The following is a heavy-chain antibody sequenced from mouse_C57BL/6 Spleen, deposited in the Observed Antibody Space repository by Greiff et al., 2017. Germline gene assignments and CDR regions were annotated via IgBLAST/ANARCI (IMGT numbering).Heavy chain of an antibody. CDR2: IRRKSNNYAT. Sequence: EVMLVESGGGLVKPIGSLKISCAASGFSFNTYAMNWVSQAPGKGLEWVARIRRKSNNYATYYAFSVKDGFTISRDDSESMLYLQMNTLKTEDTAIYYCVRYDYDGYDYAMDYWGQGTSLTVSS. J-gene: IGHJ4*01. D-gene: IGHD2-4*01. CDR1: GFSFNTYA. CDR3: VRYDYDGYDYAMDY. V-gene: IGHV10-1*01.